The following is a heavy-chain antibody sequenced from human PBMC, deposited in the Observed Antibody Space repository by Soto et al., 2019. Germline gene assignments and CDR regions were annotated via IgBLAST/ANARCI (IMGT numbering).Heavy chain of an antibody. CDR1: GFTFSSYG. Sequence: QVQLVESGGGVVQPGRSLRLSCAASGFTFSSYGMHWVRQAPGKGLEWVAVISYDGSNKYYADSVKGRFTISRDNSKNTLYLQMNSLRAEDTAVYYCAKDGMAGGFDYYYYGMDVWGQGTTVTVSS. CDR2: ISYDGSNK. D-gene: IGHD3-10*01. V-gene: IGHV3-30*18. CDR3: AKDGMAGGFDYYYYGMDV. J-gene: IGHJ6*02.